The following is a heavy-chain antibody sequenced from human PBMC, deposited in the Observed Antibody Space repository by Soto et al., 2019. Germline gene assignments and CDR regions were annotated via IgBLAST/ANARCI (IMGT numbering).Heavy chain of an antibody. Sequence: QVQLQQWGAGLLKPSETLSLTCAVYGGSFSGYYWSWIRQPPGKGLEWLGEINHSGSTNYNPSLKSRVTISVDTSKNQFSLKLSSVTAADTAVYYCANIYSSSWYYYYGMDVWDQGTTVTVSS. CDR3: ANIYSSSWYYYYGMDV. CDR2: INHSGST. V-gene: IGHV4-34*01. D-gene: IGHD6-13*01. CDR1: GGSFSGYY. J-gene: IGHJ6*02.